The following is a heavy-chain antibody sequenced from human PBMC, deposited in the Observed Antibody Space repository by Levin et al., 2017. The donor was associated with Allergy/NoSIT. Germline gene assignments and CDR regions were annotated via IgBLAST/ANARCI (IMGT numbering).Heavy chain of an antibody. D-gene: IGHD6-13*01. CDR2: MNWNGDYT. CDR3: GRLAKDSSSWCGGGFDY. V-gene: IGHV3-20*04. CDR1: GFTFDDYG. Sequence: GGSLRLSCAASGFTFDDYGMSWVRQGPGKGLEWLSGMNWNGDYTGYADSVKGRFTISRDNAKNSLPLQMNSLRVEDTALYYCGRLAKDSSSWCGGGFDYWGQGTQVTVSS. J-gene: IGHJ4*02.